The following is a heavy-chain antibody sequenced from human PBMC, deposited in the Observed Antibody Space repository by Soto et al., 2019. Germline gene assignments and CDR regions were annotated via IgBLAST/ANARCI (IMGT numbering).Heavy chain of an antibody. CDR1: GGSISSGGYY. D-gene: IGHD2-2*01. CDR3: ARGGIVVVPAAISNWFDP. Sequence: SETLSLTCTVSGGSISSGGYYWSWIRQHPGKGLEWIGYIYYSGSTYYNPSLKSRVTISVDTSKNQFSLKRSSVTAADTAVYYCARGGIVVVPAAISNWFDPWGQGTLVTVSS. CDR2: IYYSGST. J-gene: IGHJ5*02. V-gene: IGHV4-31*03.